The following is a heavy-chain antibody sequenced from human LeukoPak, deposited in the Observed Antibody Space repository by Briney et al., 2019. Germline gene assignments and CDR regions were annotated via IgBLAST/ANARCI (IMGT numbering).Heavy chain of an antibody. CDR1: GFTFNNYA. CDR2: IGGSGGST. D-gene: IGHD4-17*01. CDR3: AKDRLTATKYWSFDL. J-gene: IGHJ2*01. V-gene: IGHV3-23*01. Sequence: GGSLRLSCAASGFTFNNYAMSWVRQAPGKGLEWVSAIGGSGGSTYYADSVKGRFTISRDNSKNTLYLQMNSLRAEDTAVYYCAKDRLTATKYWSFDLWGRGTLASVSS.